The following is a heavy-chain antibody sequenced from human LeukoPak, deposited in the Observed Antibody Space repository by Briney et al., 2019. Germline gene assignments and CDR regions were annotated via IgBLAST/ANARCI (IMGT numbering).Heavy chain of an antibody. J-gene: IGHJ4*02. CDR1: GFTVSTNY. D-gene: IGHD3-3*01. CDR2: IKLDGSEK. CDR3: ARDQYDTWSRRGNFDS. Sequence: PGGSLRLSCAASGFTVSTNYMNWVRQAPGKGLEWVANIKLDGSEKNYVDSVKGRFTISRDNTKNSLYLQMNSLGAEDTAVFYCARDQYDTWSRRGNFDSWGQGTLVIVSS. V-gene: IGHV3-7*03.